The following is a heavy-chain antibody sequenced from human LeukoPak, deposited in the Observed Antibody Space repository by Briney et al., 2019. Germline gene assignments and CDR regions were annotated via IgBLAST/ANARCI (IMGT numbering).Heavy chain of an antibody. V-gene: IGHV3-30*04. Sequence: AGGSLRLSCAASGFTFSSYAMRWVRQAPGKGLEWVAVISYDGSNKYYADSVKGRFTISRDNSKNTLYLQMNSLRAEDTAVYYCASGFVVVPAEAFDSWGQGTMVTVSS. CDR2: ISYDGSNK. D-gene: IGHD2-2*01. J-gene: IGHJ3*02. CDR1: GFTFSSYA. CDR3: ASGFVVVPAEAFDS.